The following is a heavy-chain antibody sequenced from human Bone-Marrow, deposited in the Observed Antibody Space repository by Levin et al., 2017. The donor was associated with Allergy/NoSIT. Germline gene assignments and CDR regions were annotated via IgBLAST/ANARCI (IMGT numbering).Heavy chain of an antibody. CDR3: ASAARFDGRYAIELQY. D-gene: IGHD3-16*01. Sequence: GGSLRLSCAASGFSFDHFAVHWVRQAPGKGLEWVSSINWDGAITGYADFVKGRFTISRDNARKSLYLDMKSLRVEDTAFYYCASAARFDGRYAIELQYWGQGTLVTVSA. CDR1: GFSFDHFA. V-gene: IGHV3-9*01. CDR2: INWDGAIT. J-gene: IGHJ4*02.